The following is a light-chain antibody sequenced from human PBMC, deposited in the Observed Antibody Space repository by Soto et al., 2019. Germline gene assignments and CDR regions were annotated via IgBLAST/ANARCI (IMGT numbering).Light chain of an antibody. V-gene: IGKV3-11*01. J-gene: IGKJ5*01. CDR3: QERSNWPIT. Sequence: EIVLTQSPATLSLSPGERATLSCRASQSVSNYLAWYQQKPGQAPRLLIYDASNRATGIPARFSGSGSGTDITLTISSLEPEDVAVYYSQERSNWPITCGQGTRLEIK. CDR2: DAS. CDR1: QSVSNY.